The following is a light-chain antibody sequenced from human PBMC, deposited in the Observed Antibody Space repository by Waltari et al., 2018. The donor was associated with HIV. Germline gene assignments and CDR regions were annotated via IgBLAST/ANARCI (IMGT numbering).Light chain of an antibody. V-gene: IGLV1-40*01. CDR3: LSYDDRLSGSRV. CDR1: SSNIGAGYD. J-gene: IGLJ3*02. CDR2: GNK. Sequence: QSVLTQPPSVSGAPGQRVTISCSGSSSNIGAGYDVAWYQQLPGTSPRFLIYGNKKRPAGVPDRFSGSKSGASASLAITGLQAEDEAIYYCLSYDDRLSGSRVFGGGTKVTVL.